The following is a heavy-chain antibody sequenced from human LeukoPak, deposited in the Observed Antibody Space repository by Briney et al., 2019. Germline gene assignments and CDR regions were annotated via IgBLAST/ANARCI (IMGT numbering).Heavy chain of an antibody. Sequence: PGGSLRLSCAASGFTFSSYSMNWVRQAPGKGLEWVSYISSSSSTIYYADSVKGRFTISRDNAKNSLYLQMNSLRAEDTAVCYCARGWELLSTFDIWSQGTMVTVSS. CDR1: GFTFSSYS. J-gene: IGHJ3*02. V-gene: IGHV3-48*01. CDR2: ISSSSSTI. D-gene: IGHD1-26*01. CDR3: ARGWELLSTFDI.